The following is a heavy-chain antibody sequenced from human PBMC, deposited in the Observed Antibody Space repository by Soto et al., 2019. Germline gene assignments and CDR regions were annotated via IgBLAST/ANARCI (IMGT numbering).Heavy chain of an antibody. CDR2: IYSGGST. CDR3: ARGMTSRDYYYMDV. V-gene: IGHV3-53*04. CDR1: GFTVSSNY. Sequence: GGSLRLSCAASGFTVSSNYMSWVRQAPGKGLEWVSVIYSGGSTYYADSVKGRFTISRHNSKNTLYLQMNSLRAEDTAVYYCARGMTSRDYYYMDVWGKGTTVTVS. J-gene: IGHJ6*03.